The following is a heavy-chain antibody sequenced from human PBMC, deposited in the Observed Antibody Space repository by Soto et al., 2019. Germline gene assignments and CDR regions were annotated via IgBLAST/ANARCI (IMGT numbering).Heavy chain of an antibody. CDR1: GGSISSSSYY. CDR2: IYYSGST. J-gene: IGHJ4*02. D-gene: IGHD4-17*01. Sequence: QLQLQESGPGLVKPSETLSLTCTVSGGSISSSSYYWGWIRQPPGKGLEWIGSIYYSGSTYYNPSLKSRGTISVDTSKNQFSLKLSSVTAADTAVYYFASGTVTTFYFDYWGQGTPVTVSS. V-gene: IGHV4-39*01. CDR3: ASGTVTTFYFDY.